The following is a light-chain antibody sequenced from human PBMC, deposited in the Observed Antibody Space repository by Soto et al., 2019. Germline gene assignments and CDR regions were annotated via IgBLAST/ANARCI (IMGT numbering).Light chain of an antibody. V-gene: IGKV3D-20*02. CDR3: QQRSNWLPFT. J-gene: IGKJ5*01. CDR2: DAS. CDR1: QTISSSY. Sequence: IVWTQSTGTLSLSPGERASLSCRASQTISSSYLAWYQQKPGQAPRLLIYDASNRATGIPARFSGSGSGTDFTLTISSLEPEDFAVYYCQQRSNWLPFTFGQGTRLEIK.